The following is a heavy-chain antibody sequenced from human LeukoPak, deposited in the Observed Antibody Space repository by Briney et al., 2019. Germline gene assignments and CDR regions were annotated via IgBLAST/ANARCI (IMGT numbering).Heavy chain of an antibody. Sequence: GGSLRLSCAASGFTFSSYDMHWVRQATGKGPEWVSAIGTAGDTYYPGSVKGRFTISRENAKNSLYPQMNSLRAGDTAVYYCARNLPLYGMDVWGQGTTVTVSS. J-gene: IGHJ6*02. CDR1: GFTFSSYD. CDR2: IGTAGDT. CDR3: ARNLPLYGMDV. V-gene: IGHV3-13*01.